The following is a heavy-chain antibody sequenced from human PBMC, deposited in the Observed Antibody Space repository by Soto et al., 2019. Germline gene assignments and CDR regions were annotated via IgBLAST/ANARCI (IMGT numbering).Heavy chain of an antibody. J-gene: IGHJ5*02. CDR2: ISGSGDRT. CDR3: VKERSGHSYAAS. V-gene: IGHV3-23*01. D-gene: IGHD5-18*01. CDR1: GFTFSNYA. Sequence: EVQLLESGGGLVQPGGSLRLSCAASGFTFSNYAMSWLRQPPGKGLEWVSAISGSGDRTYYADSVKGRFTISRDNSKNTLYLQMNSLRVEDSAVYYCVKERSGHSYAASWGQGTVVTVSS.